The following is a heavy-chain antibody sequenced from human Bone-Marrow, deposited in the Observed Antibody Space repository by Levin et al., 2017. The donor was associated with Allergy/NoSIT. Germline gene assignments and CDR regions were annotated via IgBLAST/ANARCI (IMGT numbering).Heavy chain of an antibody. CDR1: GFTISDYN. J-gene: IGHJ3*01. CDR2: PSSGWSR. D-gene: IGHD3-10*01. CDR3: AREVRGGNGDGFDV. Sequence: PGGSLRLSCGASGFTISDYNMHWVRQVPGQGLQWVSYPSSGWSRTPDQGRFTISSDTAENSLYLHMDSLRTEDTAVYYCAREVRGGNGDGFDVWGQGTLVTVSS. V-gene: IGHV3-69-1*02.